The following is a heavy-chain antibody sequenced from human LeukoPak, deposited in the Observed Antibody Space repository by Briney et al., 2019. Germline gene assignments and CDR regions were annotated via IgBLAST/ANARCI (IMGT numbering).Heavy chain of an antibody. J-gene: IGHJ4*02. CDR1: GYTFTGNY. D-gene: IGHD6-13*01. CDR2: INPNSGGT. V-gene: IGHV1-2*02. Sequence: ASVKVSCKASGYTFTGNYMHWGRQAPGQGLEWVGWINPNSGGTNYAQKFPGRVTMTRDTSISTAYMELSRLRSDDTAVYYCAREDLAAAGYDYWGQGTLVTISS. CDR3: AREDLAAAGYDY.